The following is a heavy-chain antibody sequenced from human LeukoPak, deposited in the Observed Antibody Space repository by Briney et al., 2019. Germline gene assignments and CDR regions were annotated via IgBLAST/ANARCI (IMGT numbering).Heavy chain of an antibody. D-gene: IGHD3-22*01. V-gene: IGHV3-74*01. CDR1: GFTFSSYW. Sequence: GGSLRLSCAASGFTFSSYWMHWVRQAPGKGLVWVSRINTDGSSTTYADSVKGRFTISRDNSKNTLYLQMNSLRAEDTAVYYCAKQSITMMVVGYFDYWGQGTLVTVSS. CDR2: INTDGSST. J-gene: IGHJ4*02. CDR3: AKQSITMMVVGYFDY.